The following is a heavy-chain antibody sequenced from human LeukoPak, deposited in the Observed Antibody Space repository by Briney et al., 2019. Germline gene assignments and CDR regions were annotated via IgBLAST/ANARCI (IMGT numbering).Heavy chain of an antibody. CDR2: IYYSGST. CDR1: GGSFSSGNYY. Sequence: SETLSLTCTVSGGSFSSGNYYWSWIRQPPGKGLEWIGYIYYSGSTTYNPSLKSRVTISVDTSRNQFSLKLSSVTAADTAVYYCARDLRSSSSSGINYYGMDVWGQGTTVTVSS. CDR3: ARDLRSSSSSGINYYGMDV. V-gene: IGHV4-61*01. D-gene: IGHD6-6*01. J-gene: IGHJ6*02.